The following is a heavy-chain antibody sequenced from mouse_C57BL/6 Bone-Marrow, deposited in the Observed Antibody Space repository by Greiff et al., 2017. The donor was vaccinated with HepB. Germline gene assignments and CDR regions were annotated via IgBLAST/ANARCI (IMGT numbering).Heavy chain of an antibody. D-gene: IGHD2-4*01. CDR2: IYPRSGNT. CDR1: GYTFTSYG. J-gene: IGHJ4*01. V-gene: IGHV1-81*01. Sequence: VQGVESGAELARPGASVKLSCKASGYTFTSYGISWVKQRTGQGLEWIGEIYPRSGNTYYNEKFKGKATVTADKSSSAAYMELRGLTSEDPAVYFCARGLREAMDYWGQGTSVTVSS. CDR3: ARGLREAMDY.